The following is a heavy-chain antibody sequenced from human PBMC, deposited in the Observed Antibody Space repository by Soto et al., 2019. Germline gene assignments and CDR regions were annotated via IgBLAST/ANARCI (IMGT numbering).Heavy chain of an antibody. J-gene: IGHJ4*02. CDR1: GFTFSSYS. D-gene: IGHD2-15*01. CDR3: ARDRGCSGGICYRDLGY. Sequence: EVQLVESGGGLGQPGGSLRLSCAASGFTFSSYSMSWVRQAPGKGLEWVSYISSTNNTIYYADSVKGRFTISRDNAKNSLYLHMNSLSAEDTAVYYCARDRGCSGGICYRDLGYWGQGTLVTVSS. CDR2: ISSTNNTI. V-gene: IGHV3-48*01.